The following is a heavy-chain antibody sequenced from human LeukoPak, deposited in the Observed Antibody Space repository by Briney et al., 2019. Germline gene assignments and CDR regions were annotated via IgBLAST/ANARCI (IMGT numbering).Heavy chain of an antibody. V-gene: IGHV4-39*07. CDR2: IYSSGST. J-gene: IGHJ3*02. CDR3: ARSDGYGLVGI. CDR1: GVSINSGSNY. D-gene: IGHD3-10*01. Sequence: SETLSLTCRVSGVSINSGSNYWGWIRQPPGKTLEWIGSIYSSGSTYCNSSLKSRVIILIDTAKNHFSLNLSSVTAADTAVYYCARSDGYGLVGIWGQGTMVTVSS.